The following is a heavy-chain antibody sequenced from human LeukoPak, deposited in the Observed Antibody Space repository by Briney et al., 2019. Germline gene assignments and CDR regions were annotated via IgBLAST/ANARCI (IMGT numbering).Heavy chain of an antibody. CDR1: GFTFSSYE. CDR3: ASRYCSGGSCYWFDP. Sequence: GGSLRLSCAASGFTFSSYEMNWVRQAPGKGLEWVSYISSSSSYIYYADSVKGRFTISRDNAKNSLYLQMNSLRAEDTAVYYCASRYCSGGSCYWFDPWGQGTLVTVSS. J-gene: IGHJ5*02. CDR2: ISSSSSYI. V-gene: IGHV3-21*05. D-gene: IGHD2-15*01.